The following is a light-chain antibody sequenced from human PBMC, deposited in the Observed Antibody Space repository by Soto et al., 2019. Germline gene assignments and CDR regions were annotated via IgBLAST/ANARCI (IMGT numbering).Light chain of an antibody. CDR2: GVS. CDR1: SSDIGGYNY. CDR3: NSYAGSSGYF. J-gene: IGLJ1*01. V-gene: IGLV2-14*01. Sequence: QSVLTQPASVSGSPGQSITISCTGTSSDIGGYNYVSWYQQYPGKAPKLMIYGVSNRPSGISNRFSGSKSGYTASLTISGLQAEDEADYYCNSYAGSSGYFFGTGTKLTVL.